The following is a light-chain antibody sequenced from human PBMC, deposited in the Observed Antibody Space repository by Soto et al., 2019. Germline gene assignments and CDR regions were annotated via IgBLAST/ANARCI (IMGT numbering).Light chain of an antibody. CDR1: QAVERW. Sequence: GDRVTMTCRASQAVERWLAWYQQKPGKAPNLVISDVSSLERGFPSRFSGSGSGTEFTLTISSLQPDDFATYYCQQYNSYSEPFGQGTKVAIK. J-gene: IGKJ1*01. V-gene: IGKV1-5*01. CDR3: QQYNSYSEP. CDR2: DVS.